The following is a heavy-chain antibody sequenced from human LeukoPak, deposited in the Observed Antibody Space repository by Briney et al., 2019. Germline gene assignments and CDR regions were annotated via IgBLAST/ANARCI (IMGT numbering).Heavy chain of an antibody. CDR3: ARRTDDYNYLDY. CDR2: IYYSGST. CDR1: GGSISSGGYY. V-gene: IGHV4-31*09. D-gene: IGHD5-24*01. Sequence: SQTLSLTCTVSGGSISSGGYYWSWIRQHPGKGLEWIGYIYYSGSTYYNPSLKSRVTISVDKSKNQFSLKLSSVTAADTAVYYCARRTDDYNYLDYWGQGTLVTVSS. J-gene: IGHJ4*02.